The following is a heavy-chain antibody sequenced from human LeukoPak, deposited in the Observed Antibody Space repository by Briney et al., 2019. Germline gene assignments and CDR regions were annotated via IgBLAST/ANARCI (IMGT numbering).Heavy chain of an antibody. Sequence: GASVKVSCKASGYTFTSYGISWVRQAPGQGLEWMGWISAYNGNTNYAQKLQGRVTMTTDTSTSTVYMELRSLRSDDTAVYYCARDMGSYYYDSSGYYYDFDYWGQGTLVTVSS. D-gene: IGHD3-22*01. J-gene: IGHJ4*02. CDR1: GYTFTSYG. V-gene: IGHV1-18*01. CDR2: ISAYNGNT. CDR3: ARDMGSYYYDSSGYYYDFDY.